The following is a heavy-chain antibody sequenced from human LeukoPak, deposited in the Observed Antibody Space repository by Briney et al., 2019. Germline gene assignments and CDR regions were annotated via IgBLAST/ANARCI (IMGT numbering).Heavy chain of an antibody. CDR3: ARQGKNYYDSSGPIIG. V-gene: IGHV5-51*01. D-gene: IGHD3-22*01. CDR2: IYPGDSDT. J-gene: IGHJ4*02. CDR1: GYSFTSYW. Sequence: PGESLKISCKGSGYSFTSYWIGWVRQMPGKGLEWMGIIYPGDSDTRYSPSFQGQVTISADKSISTAYLQWSSLKASDTAMYYCARQGKNYYDSSGPIIGWGQGTLVTVSS.